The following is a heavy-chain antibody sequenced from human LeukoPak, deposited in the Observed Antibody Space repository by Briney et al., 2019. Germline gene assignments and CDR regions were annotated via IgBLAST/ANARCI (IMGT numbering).Heavy chain of an antibody. V-gene: IGHV1-2*04. CDR3: ARGSSSGTDHYYYYGMDV. Sequence: ASVKVSCKASGYTFTCYYMHWVRPAPGQGLEWMGWINPNSGGTNYAQKFQGWVTMTRDTSISTAYMELSRLRSDDTAVYYCARGSSSGTDHYYYYGMDVWGQGTTVAVSS. D-gene: IGHD6-19*01. CDR2: INPNSGGT. CDR1: GYTFTCYY. J-gene: IGHJ6*02.